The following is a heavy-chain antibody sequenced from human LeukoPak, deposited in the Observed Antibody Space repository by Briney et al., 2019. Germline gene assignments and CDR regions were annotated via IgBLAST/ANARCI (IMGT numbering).Heavy chain of an antibody. V-gene: IGHV1-69*01. J-gene: IGHJ3*02. Sequence: ASVKVSCKASGGTFSSYAISWVRQAPGQGLEWMGGIIPIFGTANYAQKFQGRVTITADESTSTAYVELSSLRSEDTAVYYCARDDWSEPFDIWGQGTMVTVSS. CDR1: GGTFSSYA. D-gene: IGHD3-9*01. CDR2: IIPIFGTA. CDR3: ARDDWSEPFDI.